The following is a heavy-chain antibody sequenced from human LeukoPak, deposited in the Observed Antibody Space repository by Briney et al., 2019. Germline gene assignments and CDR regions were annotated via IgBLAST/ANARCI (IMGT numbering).Heavy chain of an antibody. D-gene: IGHD4-17*01. J-gene: IGHJ3*02. CDR2: ITGSGAGT. Sequence: GGSLRLSCATSQFKFNNYGMTWVRQAPGKGLEWVSSITGSGAGTQHADSVQGRFTISRDNSKNTLYLQMNSLRAEDTAVYYCAKDPNGDYIGTFDIWGQGTMVTVSS. CDR3: AKDPNGDYIGTFDI. V-gene: IGHV3-23*01. CDR1: QFKFNNYG.